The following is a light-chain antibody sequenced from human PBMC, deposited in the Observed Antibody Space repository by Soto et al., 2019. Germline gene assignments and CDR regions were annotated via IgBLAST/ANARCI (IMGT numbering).Light chain of an antibody. CDR3: QQYGYSPIT. V-gene: IGKV3-20*01. Sequence: EIELTQSPGTLSFFPGERPTLSCRVSQSVGNNYLAWYQQKPGQAPRLLIYTASIRATGIPDRFSGSGSGTDFTLTISRLEPEDFAVYYCQQYGYSPITFGQGTRLEIK. CDR2: TAS. J-gene: IGKJ5*01. CDR1: QSVGNNY.